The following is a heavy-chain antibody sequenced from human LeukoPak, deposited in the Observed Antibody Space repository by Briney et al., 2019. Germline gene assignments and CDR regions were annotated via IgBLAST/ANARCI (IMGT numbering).Heavy chain of an antibody. Sequence: GGSLRLSCAASGFTFSDHYMDWVRQAPGKGLEWVGRTRNKANSYTTEYAASVKGRFTISRDDSKNSLYLQMNSLKTEDTAVYYCASSTMTTVTRRPDYYMDVWGKGTTVTVSS. CDR3: ASSTMTTVTRRPDYYMDV. CDR2: TRNKANSYTT. CDR1: GFTFSDHY. V-gene: IGHV3-72*01. D-gene: IGHD4-11*01. J-gene: IGHJ6*03.